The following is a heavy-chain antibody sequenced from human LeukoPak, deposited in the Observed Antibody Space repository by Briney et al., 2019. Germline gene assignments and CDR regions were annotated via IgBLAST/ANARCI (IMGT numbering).Heavy chain of an antibody. D-gene: IGHD2-15*01. CDR2: INPSGGST. CDR1: GYTFTSYY. V-gene: IGHV1-46*01. Sequence: ASVKVSCKASGYTFTSYYMHWVRQAPGQGLEWMGIINPSGGSTSYAQKFQGRVTMTRDMSTSTVYMELSSLRSEDTAVYYCARDPAVVVVAAKGWFDPWGQGTLVTVSS. J-gene: IGHJ5*02. CDR3: ARDPAVVVVAAKGWFDP.